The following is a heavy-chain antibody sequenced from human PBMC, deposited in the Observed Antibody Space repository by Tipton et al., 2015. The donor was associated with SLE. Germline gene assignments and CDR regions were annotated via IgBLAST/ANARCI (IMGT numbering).Heavy chain of an antibody. CDR1: GGSISSGYY. CDR3: ADIYYHFWRRSAEYFQH. V-gene: IGHV4-38-2*02. J-gene: IGHJ1*01. Sequence: TLSLTCTVSGGSISSGYYWGWIRQLPGKGLEWIGSIYHSGSTYYNPSLKSRATISVDTSKNQFSLKLSSVTAADTAIYYCADIYYHFWRRSAEYFQHWGQGTLVTVSS. CDR2: IYHSGST. D-gene: IGHD3-3*02.